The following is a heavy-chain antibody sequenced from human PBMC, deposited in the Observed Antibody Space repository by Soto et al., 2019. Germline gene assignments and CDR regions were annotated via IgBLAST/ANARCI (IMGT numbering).Heavy chain of an antibody. J-gene: IGHJ4*02. CDR1: GGSISNYF. Sequence: SETLSLTCTVSGGSISNYFWTWIRQPPGKGLEWIGYIYYTGRTNYNPSLKSRVTISVDTSKNQFSLKLSSVTAADTAVYYCARTPRNWGQGTLVTVSS. CDR2: IYYTGRT. D-gene: IGHD2-15*01. V-gene: IGHV4-59*12. CDR3: ARTPRN.